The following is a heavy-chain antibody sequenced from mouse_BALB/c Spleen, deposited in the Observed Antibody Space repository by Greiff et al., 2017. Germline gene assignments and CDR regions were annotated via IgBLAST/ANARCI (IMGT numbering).Heavy chain of an antibody. D-gene: IGHD3-2*02. CDR2: ISSGSSTI. CDR1: GFTFSSFG. J-gene: IGHJ2*01. CDR3: AREGLYYFDY. V-gene: IGHV5-17*02. Sequence: DVKLVESGGGLVQPGGSRKLSCAASGFTFSSFGMHWVRQAPEKGLEWVAYISSGSSTIYYADTVKGQFTISRDNPKNTLFLQMTSLRSEDTAMYYCAREGLYYFDYWGQGTTLTVSS.